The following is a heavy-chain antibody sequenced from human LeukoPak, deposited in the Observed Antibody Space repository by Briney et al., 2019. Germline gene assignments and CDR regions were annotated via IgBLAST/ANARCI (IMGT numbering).Heavy chain of an antibody. CDR1: GFTFSSHA. J-gene: IGHJ6*03. V-gene: IGHV3-23*01. Sequence: GGSLRLSCAASGFTFSSHAMSWVRQAPGKGLEWVLSFSGSGGSTYYADSVKGRFIISRDNSKNTLYLQMNSLRAEDTAVYYCAKRYCTDTSCHLGPYYYYMDVWGKGTTVTISS. CDR3: AKRYCTDTSCHLGPYYYYMDV. CDR2: FSGSGGST. D-gene: IGHD2-2*01.